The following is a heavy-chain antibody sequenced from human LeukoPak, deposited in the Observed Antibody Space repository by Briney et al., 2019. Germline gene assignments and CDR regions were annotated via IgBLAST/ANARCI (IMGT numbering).Heavy chain of an antibody. V-gene: IGHV4-30-2*01. Sequence: PSETLSLTCTVSGDSFSSGVYYWSWIRQRPGKGLEWIGYTYHSGSTYYNPSLKSRVTISVDRSKNQFSLRLSSVTAADTAVYFCARTLDDSGFYFDSWGQGTLVTVSS. CDR3: ARTLDDSGFYFDS. CDR1: GDSFSSGVYY. J-gene: IGHJ4*02. CDR2: TYHSGST. D-gene: IGHD3-22*01.